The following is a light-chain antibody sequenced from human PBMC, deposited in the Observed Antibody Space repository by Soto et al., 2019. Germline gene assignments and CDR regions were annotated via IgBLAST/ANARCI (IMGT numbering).Light chain of an antibody. CDR2: VGS. CDR1: QSLVYSNGYDY. V-gene: IGKV2-28*01. Sequence: EIVMTQSPLSLPVTPGEPASISCRSSQSLVYSNGYDYLDWYLQKPGQPPQLLIFVGSNRASGGPDRFSGSGSGTDFTLKISRVEAEDVGVFYCMQALQTPYTFGQGTKLEIK. J-gene: IGKJ2*01. CDR3: MQALQTPYT.